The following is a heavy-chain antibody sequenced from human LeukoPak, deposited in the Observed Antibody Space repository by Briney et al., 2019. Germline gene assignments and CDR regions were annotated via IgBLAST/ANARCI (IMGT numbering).Heavy chain of an antibody. CDR2: ITSSGRYI. Sequence: GGSLRLSCAASGFTFSSYSMNWVRQAPGKGLEWVSSITSSGRYIYYADSVKGRFTISRDNAKNSLYLQMNSLRAEDTAVYYCGRIHGGYLFGYWGQGTLVTVSS. CDR1: GFTFSSYS. J-gene: IGHJ4*02. V-gene: IGHV3-21*01. D-gene: IGHD2-15*01. CDR3: GRIHGGYLFGY.